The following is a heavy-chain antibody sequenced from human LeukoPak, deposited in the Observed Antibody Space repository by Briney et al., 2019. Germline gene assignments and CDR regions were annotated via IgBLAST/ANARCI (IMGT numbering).Heavy chain of an antibody. D-gene: IGHD1-14*01. CDR3: TRSALSETGPYYMDV. Sequence: GGSLRLSCTASGFTFGDYAMSWFRQAPGKGLEWVGFIRSKAYGGTTEYAASVKGRFTISRDDSKSIAYLQMNSLKTEDTAVYYCTRSALSETGPYYMDVWGKGTTVTVSS. V-gene: IGHV3-49*03. J-gene: IGHJ6*03. CDR2: IRSKAYGGTT. CDR1: GFTFGDYA.